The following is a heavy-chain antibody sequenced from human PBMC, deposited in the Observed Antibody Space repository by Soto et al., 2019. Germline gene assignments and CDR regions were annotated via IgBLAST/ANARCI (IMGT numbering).Heavy chain of an antibody. Sequence: GGSLRLSCAASGFTFSSYAMSWVRQAPGKGREWVSAISGSGGSRYYADPVRGRFTISRDDSKNTLYLHMSSLRAGDTAVYYCAKARGYYYGSGSWDAFDIWDQVTMVTVSS. CDR3: AKARGYYYGSGSWDAFDI. D-gene: IGHD3-10*01. CDR2: ISGSGGSR. V-gene: IGHV3-23*01. CDR1: GFTFSSYA. J-gene: IGHJ3*02.